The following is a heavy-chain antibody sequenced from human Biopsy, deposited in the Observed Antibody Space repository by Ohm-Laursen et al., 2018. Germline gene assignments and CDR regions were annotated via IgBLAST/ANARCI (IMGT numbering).Heavy chain of an antibody. V-gene: IGHV4-59*01. CDR1: GGSISGDY. CDR3: ARARIKTSGVLIPETYYFDS. CDR2: FYYSGST. Sequence: GTLSLTCTVSGGSISGDYWSWIRQPPGKGLEWIGNFYYSGSTNYNPSLKSRITMSLDRSKSQVSLRMNSVTAADTAVYYCARARIKTSGVLIPETYYFDSWGQGTLVTVSS. J-gene: IGHJ4*02. D-gene: IGHD3-3*01.